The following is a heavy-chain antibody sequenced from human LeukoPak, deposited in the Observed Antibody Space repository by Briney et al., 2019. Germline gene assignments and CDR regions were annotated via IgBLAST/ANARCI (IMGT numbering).Heavy chain of an antibody. V-gene: IGHV3-48*04. CDR1: GFTFSSYS. CDR2: ISSSSSTI. CDR3: ARDMKDAYGTSYYMDV. D-gene: IGHD4-17*01. J-gene: IGHJ6*03. Sequence: PGGSLRLSCAASGFTFSSYSMNWVRQAPGKGLEWVSYISSSSSTIYYADSVKGRFTISRDNAKNSLYLQMNSLRAEDTAVYYCARDMKDAYGTSYYMDVWGKGTTVTVSS.